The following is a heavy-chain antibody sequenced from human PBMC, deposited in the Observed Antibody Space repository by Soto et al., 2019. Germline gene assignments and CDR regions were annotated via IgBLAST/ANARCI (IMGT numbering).Heavy chain of an antibody. Sequence: QVQLQESGPGLVKPSQTLSLTCTVSGGSISSGGYYWSWIRQHPGKGLEWIGYIYYSGSTYYNPSLKSRVTIPVDTSKNQFSLKLSSVTAADTAVYYCARDSDGYNYFDYWGQGTLVTVSS. D-gene: IGHD2-21*01. CDR1: GGSISSGGYY. CDR3: ARDSDGYNYFDY. CDR2: IYYSGST. V-gene: IGHV4-31*03. J-gene: IGHJ4*02.